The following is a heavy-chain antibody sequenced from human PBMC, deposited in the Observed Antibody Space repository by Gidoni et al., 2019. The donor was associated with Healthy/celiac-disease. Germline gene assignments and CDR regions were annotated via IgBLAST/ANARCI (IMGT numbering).Heavy chain of an antibody. D-gene: IGHD2-15*01. CDR1: GFTLSSYS. CDR2: ISSSSSYI. CDR3: ARDLRYCSGGSCYIYYYMDV. J-gene: IGHJ6*03. Sequence: EVQLVESGGGLVMPGGSLRLSCAASGFTLSSYSMNWVRQAPGKGLEWVSSISSSSSYIYYADSVKGRFTISRDNAKNSLYLQMNSLRAEDTAVYYCARDLRYCSGGSCYIYYYMDVWGKGTTVTVSS. V-gene: IGHV3-21*01.